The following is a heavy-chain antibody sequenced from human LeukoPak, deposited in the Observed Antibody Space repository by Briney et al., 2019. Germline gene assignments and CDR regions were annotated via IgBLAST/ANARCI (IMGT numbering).Heavy chain of an antibody. CDR3: ARASRGDTAMAPDY. Sequence: SETLSLTCTVSGGSISSYYWSWIRQPPGKGLEWIGYIYYSGSTYYNPSLKSRVTISVDTSKNQFSLKLSSVTTADTAVYYCARASRGDTAMAPDYWGQGTLVTVSS. CDR1: GGSISSYY. CDR2: IYYSGST. D-gene: IGHD5-18*01. V-gene: IGHV4-59*06. J-gene: IGHJ4*02.